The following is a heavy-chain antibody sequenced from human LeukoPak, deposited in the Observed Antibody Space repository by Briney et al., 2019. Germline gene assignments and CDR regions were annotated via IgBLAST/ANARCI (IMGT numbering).Heavy chain of an antibody. J-gene: IGHJ4*02. V-gene: IGHV1-8*02. CDR2: INPNSGNT. CDR3: ARANYYGSGKKDLDY. D-gene: IGHD3-10*01. CDR1: GYTFTGYY. Sequence: ASVKVSCKASGYTFTGYYMHWVRQAPGQGLEWMGWINPNSGNTGYAQKFQGRVTMTRNTSMSTAYMELNSLRSEDTAVYYCARANYYGSGKKDLDYWGQGTLVTVSS.